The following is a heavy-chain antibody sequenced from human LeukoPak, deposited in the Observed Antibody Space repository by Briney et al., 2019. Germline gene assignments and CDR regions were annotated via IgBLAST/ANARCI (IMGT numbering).Heavy chain of an antibody. CDR1: GYTVTNYY. J-gene: IGHJ4*02. CDR3: ARSGMWFSTND. D-gene: IGHD2-21*01. Sequence: GASVKASCKASGYTVTNYYMHWVRQAPGQGLEWMGMINPSISSRTYAQKFQGRVTVTSDTSTSTVYMEVSSLRSEDTAIYYCARSGMWFSTNDWGQGTLVTVSS. V-gene: IGHV1-46*01. CDR2: INPSISSR.